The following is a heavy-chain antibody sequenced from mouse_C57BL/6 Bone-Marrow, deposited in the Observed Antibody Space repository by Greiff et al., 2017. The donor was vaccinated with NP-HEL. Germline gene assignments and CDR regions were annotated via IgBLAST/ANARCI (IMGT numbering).Heavy chain of an antibody. D-gene: IGHD1-1*01. CDR3: ARGAYYYGSSHWYFDV. Sequence: EVQLVESGPGLVKPSQSLSLTCSVTGYSITSGYYWNWIRQFPGNKLEWMGYISYDGSNNYNPYLKNRISINRDTSKNQFCLKLNSVTTEDTATYYCARGAYYYGSSHWYFDVWGTGTTVTVSS. CDR1: GYSITSGYY. J-gene: IGHJ1*03. V-gene: IGHV3-6*01. CDR2: ISYDGSN.